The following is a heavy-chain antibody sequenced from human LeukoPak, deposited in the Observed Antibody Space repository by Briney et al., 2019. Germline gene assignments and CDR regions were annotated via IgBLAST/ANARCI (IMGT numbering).Heavy chain of an antibody. Sequence: PGGSLRLSCAASGFTFSTYGMQWVRQAPGKGLEWLSFIWFDGSSKHYADSVKGRFIISRDNSKSTLYLEMNSLRPEDTGVYYCAKDLPPTIMIAWGQGTLVTLSS. CDR3: AKDLPPTIMIA. J-gene: IGHJ5*02. CDR2: IWFDGSSK. CDR1: GFTFSTYG. D-gene: IGHD2-2*02. V-gene: IGHV3-30*02.